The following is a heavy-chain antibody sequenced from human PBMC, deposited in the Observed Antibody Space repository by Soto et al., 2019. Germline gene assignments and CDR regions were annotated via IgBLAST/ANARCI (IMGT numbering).Heavy chain of an antibody. D-gene: IGHD6-25*01. CDR1: GDSLSSSY. V-gene: IGHV4-4*07. CDR3: ARGYSSGYTFRHDL. CDR2: IYSSGSN. Sequence: QVQLQESGPGLVRPSETLSLACIVSGDSLSSSYWSWIRQPAGKGLEWIGRIYSSGSNNYNPFLESRVAMAVDPSKNQFSLRLRSVTAADTAVYYCARGYSSGYTFRHDLWGLGTLVTVSS. J-gene: IGHJ5*02.